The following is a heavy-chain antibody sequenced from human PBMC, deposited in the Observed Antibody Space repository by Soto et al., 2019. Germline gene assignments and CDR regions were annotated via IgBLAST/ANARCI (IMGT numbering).Heavy chain of an antibody. CDR3: ARLTITNWFDP. J-gene: IGHJ5*02. CDR2: IYYSESA. Sequence: SETLSLTCTVSGASISTYYWSWIRQPPGKGLEWIGYIYYSESANYNPFLKSRVTISIDTSKNQFSLMLSSVTAADTAIYYCARLTITNWFDPWGQGTLVTVSS. CDR1: GASISTYY. D-gene: IGHD1-20*01. V-gene: IGHV4-59*08.